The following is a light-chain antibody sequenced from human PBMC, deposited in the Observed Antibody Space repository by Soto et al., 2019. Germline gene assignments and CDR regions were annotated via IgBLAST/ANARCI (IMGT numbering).Light chain of an antibody. Sequence: QSALTQPASVSGSPGQSITISCTGTSRDVGGYNYVSWYQQHPGKAPKLMIYEVSNRPSGVSNRFSGSKSGNTASLTISGLKAEDEADYYCSSYISSSSVIFGGGTKLTVL. CDR1: SRDVGGYNY. CDR3: SSYISSSSVI. J-gene: IGLJ2*01. V-gene: IGLV2-14*01. CDR2: EVS.